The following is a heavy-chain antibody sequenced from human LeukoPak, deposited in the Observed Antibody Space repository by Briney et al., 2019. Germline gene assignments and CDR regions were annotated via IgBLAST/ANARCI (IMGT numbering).Heavy chain of an antibody. CDR2: IYYSGST. J-gene: IGHJ5*02. CDR3: ARTIGLMVYAGMLDWFDP. V-gene: IGHV4-39*07. D-gene: IGHD2-8*01. Sequence: SETLSLTCTVSGGSISSSSYYWGWIRQPPGKGLEWIGSIYYSGSTYYNPSLKSRVTMSVDTSKNQFSLKLSSVTAADTAVYYCARTIGLMVYAGMLDWFDPWGQGTLVTVSS. CDR1: GGSISSSSYY.